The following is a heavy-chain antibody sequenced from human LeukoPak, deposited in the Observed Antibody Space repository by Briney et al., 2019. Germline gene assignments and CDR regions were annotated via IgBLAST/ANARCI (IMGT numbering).Heavy chain of an antibody. V-gene: IGHV3-23*01. CDR2: ISPSDGNT. CDR1: GFTFSIYA. D-gene: IGHD4-17*01. J-gene: IGHJ4*02. CDR3: AKDSSVPYGITE. Sequence: PGGSLRLSCAASGFTFSIYAMSWVRQAPGKGLEWVSAISPSDGNTFYADSVKGRFTISRDNSKNTLSLQMNSLRAEDTALYYCAKDSSVPYGITEWGQGTLVTVSS.